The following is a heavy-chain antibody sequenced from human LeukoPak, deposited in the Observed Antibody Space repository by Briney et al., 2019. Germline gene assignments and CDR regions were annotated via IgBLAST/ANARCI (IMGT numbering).Heavy chain of an antibody. V-gene: IGHV3-15*01. CDR2: IKSKTDGGTT. CDR1: GFTFSNAW. J-gene: IGHJ6*03. D-gene: IGHD6-6*01. Sequence: PGGSLRLSCAASGFTFSNAWMSWVRQAPGKGLEWVGRIKSKTDGGTTDYAAPVKGRFTISRDDSKNTLYLQMNSLKTEDTAVYYCTTGELVPSHYYMDVWGKGTTVTAS. CDR3: TTGELVPSHYYMDV.